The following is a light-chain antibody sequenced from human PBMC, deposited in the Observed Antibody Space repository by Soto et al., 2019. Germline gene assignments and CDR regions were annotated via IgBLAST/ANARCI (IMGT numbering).Light chain of an antibody. CDR1: RSDIGRYNY. Sequence: QAALAQPASVSGSPGQSIIISCTGTRSDIGRYNYVSWYQQRPGKAPKLLIYEVTYRPSGVSARFSGSKSGSTASLTISGLQAEDEADYYCSSYSTTTSPHVLFGGGTKVTVL. CDR3: SSYSTTTSPHVL. CDR2: EVT. V-gene: IGLV2-14*01. J-gene: IGLJ2*01.